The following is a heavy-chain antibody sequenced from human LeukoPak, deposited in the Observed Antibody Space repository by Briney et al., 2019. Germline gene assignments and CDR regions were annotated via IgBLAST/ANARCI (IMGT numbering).Heavy chain of an antibody. V-gene: IGHV4-4*07. CDR1: GGSISSYY. Sequence: PSETLSLTCTVSGGSISSYYWSWIRQPAGKGLEWIGRIYTSGSTNYNPSLKSRVTMSVDTSKNQFSLKLSSVIAADTAVYYCARAGVRGSGSYNWFDPWGQGTLVTVSS. CDR3: ARAGVRGSGSYNWFDP. D-gene: IGHD3-10*01. J-gene: IGHJ5*02. CDR2: IYTSGST.